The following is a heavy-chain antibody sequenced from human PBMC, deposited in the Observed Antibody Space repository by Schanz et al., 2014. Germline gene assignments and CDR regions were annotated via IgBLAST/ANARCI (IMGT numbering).Heavy chain of an antibody. V-gene: IGHV1-18*01. Sequence: VQLLDSGGGLVQPGGSLRLSCAASGFTFSTYAMSWVRQAPGQGLEWVGWISVYTGNTKYGQKVQGRVTMTADTSTNTAYMELRSLRSDDTAVYYCARDRRFFDRDDLYYFDSWGQGTLVTVSS. D-gene: IGHD3-3*01. CDR2: ISVYTGNT. J-gene: IGHJ4*02. CDR3: ARDRRFFDRDDLYYFDS. CDR1: GFTFSTYA.